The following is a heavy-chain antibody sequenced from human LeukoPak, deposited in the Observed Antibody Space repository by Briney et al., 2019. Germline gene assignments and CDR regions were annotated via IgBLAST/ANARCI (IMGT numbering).Heavy chain of an antibody. D-gene: IGHD6-19*01. CDR1: GFSFSNYA. J-gene: IGHJ3*02. Sequence: QPGGSLRLSCAASGFSFSNYAMTWVRQVPGKGLEWVSAISGSGRGTYYADSVKGRFTISRDNSKNTLYLRMNSLRAEDTAVYYCAKDLRIAVAGSTVEGAFDIWGQGTMVTVSS. V-gene: IGHV3-23*01. CDR3: AKDLRIAVAGSTVEGAFDI. CDR2: ISGSGRGT.